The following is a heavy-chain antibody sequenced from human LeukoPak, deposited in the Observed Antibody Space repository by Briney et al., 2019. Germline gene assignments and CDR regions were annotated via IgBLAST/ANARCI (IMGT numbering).Heavy chain of an antibody. CDR2: ISGDSTYI. J-gene: IGHJ4*02. V-gene: IGHV3-21*01. Sequence: GGSLRLSCAASGFTFASYSMNWVRQAPGKGLEWVSSISGDSTYIYNAGSVEGRFTISRDNAQASLYLQMNSLRADDTAVYYCARVSGRLERQSDLDYWGQGTLVIVSS. CDR3: ARVSGRLERQSDLDY. CDR1: GFTFASYS. D-gene: IGHD1-1*01.